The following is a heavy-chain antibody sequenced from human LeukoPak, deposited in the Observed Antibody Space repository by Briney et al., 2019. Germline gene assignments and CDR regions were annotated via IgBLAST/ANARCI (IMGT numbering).Heavy chain of an antibody. V-gene: IGHV3-11*01. CDR1: GFTFSDYY. CDR3: AGYSGYESRFRRYYGMDV. D-gene: IGHD5-12*01. J-gene: IGHJ6*02. CDR2: ISSGGSTI. Sequence: GGSLRLSCAVSGFTFSDYYMSWIRQAPGKGLEWVSYISSGGSTISHADSVKGRFTISRDNAENSLYLQMNSLRAEDTAVYYCAGYSGYESRFRRYYGMDVWGQGTTVTVSS.